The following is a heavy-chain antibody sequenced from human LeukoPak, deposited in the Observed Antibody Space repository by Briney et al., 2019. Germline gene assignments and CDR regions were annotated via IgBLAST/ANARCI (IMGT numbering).Heavy chain of an antibody. CDR1: GGSFSGYY. V-gene: IGHV4-34*01. D-gene: IGHD2-8*02. CDR3: ARPKTTGGFDS. CDR2: INHSGST. Sequence: SETLSLTCAVHGGSFSGYYWSWIRQPPGKGLEWIGEINHSGSTNYNPSLKGRVTISVDTSKNQFSLKLTSVTAADTAIYYCARPKTTGGFDSWGQGTLVTVSS. J-gene: IGHJ4*02.